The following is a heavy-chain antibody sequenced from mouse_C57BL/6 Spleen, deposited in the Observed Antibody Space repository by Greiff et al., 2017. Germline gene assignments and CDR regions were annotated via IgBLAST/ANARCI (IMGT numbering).Heavy chain of an antibody. D-gene: IGHD2-1*01. CDR3: ARMGYYGNEGWFAY. Sequence: QVQLKQSGPELVKPGASVKISCKASGYAFSSSWMNWVKQRPGKGLEWIGRIYPGDGDTNYNGKFKGKATLTADKSSSTAYMQLSSLTSEDSAVYFCARMGYYGNEGWFAYWGQGTLVTVSA. CDR1: GYAFSSSW. J-gene: IGHJ3*01. CDR2: IYPGDGDT. V-gene: IGHV1-82*01.